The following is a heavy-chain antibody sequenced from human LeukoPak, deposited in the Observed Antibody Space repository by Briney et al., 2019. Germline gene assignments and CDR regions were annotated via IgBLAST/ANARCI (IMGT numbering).Heavy chain of an antibody. Sequence: SETLSLTCTVSNGSMTSDSYYWAWVRQPPGKGLEWIGTIFYSGKTYYSASLKSRVTVSLDTSKKNFSLRLSSVTAADTAAYYCARLWIVATWFDAWGQGALVTVSS. D-gene: IGHD2-2*03. J-gene: IGHJ5*02. CDR3: ARLWIVATWFDA. CDR1: NGSMTSDSYY. V-gene: IGHV4-39*02. CDR2: IFYSGKT.